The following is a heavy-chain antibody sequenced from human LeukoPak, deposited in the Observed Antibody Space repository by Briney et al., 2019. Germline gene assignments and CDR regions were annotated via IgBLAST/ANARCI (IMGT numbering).Heavy chain of an antibody. V-gene: IGHV4-34*01. D-gene: IGHD3-22*01. CDR1: GGSISSYY. Sequence: TSETLSLTCTVSGGSISSYYWSWIRQPPGKGLEWIGEINHSGSTNYNPSLKSRVTISVDTSKNQFSLKLSSVTAADTAVYYCARGSYYYDSSGYYTRVGAFDIWGQGTMVTVSS. CDR2: INHSGST. J-gene: IGHJ3*02. CDR3: ARGSYYYDSSGYYTRVGAFDI.